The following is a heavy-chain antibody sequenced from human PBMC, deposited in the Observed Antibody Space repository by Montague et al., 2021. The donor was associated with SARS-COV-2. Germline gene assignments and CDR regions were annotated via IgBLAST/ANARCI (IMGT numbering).Heavy chain of an antibody. CDR2: ISWNSGSI. Sequence: SLRLSCAASGFTFHDYALHWVRQVPGKDLEWVSGISWNSGSIGYGDSVKGRFTIPRDNAKNSLYLQMNSLRAEDTALYYCAKDRGYYGSGSYFEYWGQGTLVTVSS. D-gene: IGHD3-10*01. V-gene: IGHV3-9*01. CDR3: AKDRGYYGSGSYFEY. J-gene: IGHJ4*02. CDR1: GFTFHDYA.